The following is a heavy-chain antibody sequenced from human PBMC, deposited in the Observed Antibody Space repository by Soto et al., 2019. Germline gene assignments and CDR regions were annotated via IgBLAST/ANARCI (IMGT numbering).Heavy chain of an antibody. CDR3: AKVGPRIGTSWSEYFDH. CDR2: VNGYNP. D-gene: IGHD6-13*01. Sequence: EVQLLESGGGLVQPGGSLRLSCAASGFTFSIYSLSWVRQAPGKGLEWVSAVNGYNPHYADSVKGIFTNSRENDKSTLSLQMKSLRVEDTAIYYCAKVGPRIGTSWSEYFDHWGQGTLVTVS. CDR1: GFTFSIYS. V-gene: IGHV3-23*01. J-gene: IGHJ4*02.